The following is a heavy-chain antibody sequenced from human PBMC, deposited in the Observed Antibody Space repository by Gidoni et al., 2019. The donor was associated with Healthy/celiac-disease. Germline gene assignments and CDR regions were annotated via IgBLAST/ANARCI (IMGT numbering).Heavy chain of an antibody. D-gene: IGHD7-27*01. V-gene: IGHV4-61*01. CDR2: IYYSGST. CDR3: ARGTGANWGSRDAFDI. Sequence: QVQLQESGPGLVKPSETLSLTCTVSGGSVSSGSYYWSWIRQPPGKGLEWIGYIYYSGSTNYNPSLKSRVTISVDTSKNQFSLKLSSVTAADTAVYYCARGTGANWGSRDAFDIWGQVTMVTVSS. CDR1: GGSVSSGSYY. J-gene: IGHJ3*02.